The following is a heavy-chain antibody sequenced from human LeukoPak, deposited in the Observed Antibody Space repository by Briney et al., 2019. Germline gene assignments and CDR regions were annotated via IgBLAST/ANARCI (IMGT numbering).Heavy chain of an antibody. CDR3: ARGVRDYGDYYYYGMDV. D-gene: IGHD4-17*01. CDR2: IYSSGST. V-gene: IGHV4-59*01. Sequence: SETLSLTCSVSGGSISNYFWTWIRQPPGKGLEWIGYIYSSGSTYYNPSLKSRVTISVDTSKNQFSLKLSSVTAADTAVYYCARGVRDYGDYYYYGMDVWGQGTTLTVSS. CDR1: GGSISNYF. J-gene: IGHJ6*02.